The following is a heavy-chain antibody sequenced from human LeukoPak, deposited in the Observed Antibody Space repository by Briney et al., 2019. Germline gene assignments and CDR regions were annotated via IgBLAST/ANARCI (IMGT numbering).Heavy chain of an antibody. CDR2: MKPNSGNT. V-gene: IGHV1-8*01. Sequence: ASVKVSCKASGYTFTNYDINWVRQATGQGLEWMGYMKPNSGNTGYAQKFQGRVTMTRDTSISTAYMELSSLTSEDTAVYYCANELRWKVHWGQRTLVTVSS. J-gene: IGHJ1*01. CDR3: ANELRWKVH. CDR1: GYTFTNYD. D-gene: IGHD4-23*01.